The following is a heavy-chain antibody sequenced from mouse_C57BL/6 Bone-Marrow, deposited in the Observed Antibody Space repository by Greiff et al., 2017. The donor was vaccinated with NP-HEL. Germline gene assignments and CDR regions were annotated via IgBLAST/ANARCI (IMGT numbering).Heavy chain of an antibody. J-gene: IGHJ2*01. Sequence: EVQLQQSGPVLVKPGASVKMSCKASGYTFTDYYMNWVKQSHGKSLEWIGVINPYNGGTSYNQKFKGKATLTVDKSSSTAYMELNSLTSEDSAVYYCAREDGDEGYWGQGTTLTVSS. V-gene: IGHV1-19*01. CDR3: AREDGDEGY. CDR1: GYTFTDYY. D-gene: IGHD3-3*01. CDR2: INPYNGGT.